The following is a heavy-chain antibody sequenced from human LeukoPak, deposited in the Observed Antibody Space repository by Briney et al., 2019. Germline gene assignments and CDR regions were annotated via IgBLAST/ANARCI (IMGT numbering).Heavy chain of an antibody. Sequence: SGTLSLTCNVSGASISNTNFCWGWIRQPPGKGLEWIGSVYYSGTTYYNPSLKSRVTISVDTSKNQFSLKVSSVSAADTAVYYCARAYSSSWYWNWSDPWGQGTLVTVSS. D-gene: IGHD6-13*01. CDR2: VYYSGTT. CDR1: GASISNTNFC. V-gene: IGHV4-39*07. CDR3: ARAYSSSWYWNWSDP. J-gene: IGHJ5*02.